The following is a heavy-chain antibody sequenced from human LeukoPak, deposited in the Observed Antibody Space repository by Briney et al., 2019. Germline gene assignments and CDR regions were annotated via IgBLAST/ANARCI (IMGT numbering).Heavy chain of an antibody. CDR1: GFPFSSYG. CDR2: IWYDGSNM. V-gene: IGHV3-33*01. CDR3: TTIRGSGWSYWYFDF. D-gene: IGHD6-19*01. Sequence: PGRSLRLSCAGSGFPFSSYGMQWVRQAPGKGLEWVALIWYDGSNMYYADSAKGRFTISKDNSKNTLYLQMYSLRAEDTAVYYCTTIRGSGWSYWYFDFWGRGTLVTVSS. J-gene: IGHJ2*01.